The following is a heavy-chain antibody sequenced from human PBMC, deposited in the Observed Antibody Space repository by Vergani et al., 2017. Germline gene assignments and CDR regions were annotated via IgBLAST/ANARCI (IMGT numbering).Heavy chain of an antibody. CDR3: ARARGGTVRYYFDY. J-gene: IGHJ4*02. V-gene: IGHV4-59*01. Sequence: VQLQESGPGLVKPSETLSLTCTVSGGSISSYYWSWIRQPPGKGLVWIGYIYYSGSTNYNLSLKSRVTISVDTSKNQFSLKLSSVTAADTAVYYCARARGGTVRYYFDYWGQGTLVTVSS. CDR1: GGSISSYY. D-gene: IGHD3-10*01. CDR2: IYYSGST.